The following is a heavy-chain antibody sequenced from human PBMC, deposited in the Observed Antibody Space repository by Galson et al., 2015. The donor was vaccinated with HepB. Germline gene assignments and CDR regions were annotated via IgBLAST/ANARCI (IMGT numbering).Heavy chain of an antibody. J-gene: IGHJ4*02. D-gene: IGHD1-26*01. CDR2: ISYDGSNK. Sequence: SLRLSCAASGFTFSSYGMHWVRQAPGKGLEWVAVISYDGSNKYYADSVKGRFTISRDNSKNTLYLQMNSLRAEDTAVYYCAKGIVGATFDYFDYWGQGTLVTVSS. CDR1: GFTFSSYG. V-gene: IGHV3-30*18. CDR3: AKGIVGATFDYFDY.